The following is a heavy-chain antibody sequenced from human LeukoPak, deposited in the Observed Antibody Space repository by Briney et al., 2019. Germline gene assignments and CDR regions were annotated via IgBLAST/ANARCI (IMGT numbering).Heavy chain of an antibody. V-gene: IGHV3-15*01. CDR2: IKSKTDGETT. D-gene: IGHD5-18*01. J-gene: IGHJ4*02. CDR3: TTAPSGYAYMNGWHLDY. Sequence: GGSLRLSCAASGFTFNYAWMSWVRQAPGKGLEWVGRIKSKTDGETTDYAAPVKGRFTISRDDSKNTLHLQMNSLKTEDTALYYCTTAPSGYAYMNGWHLDYWGQGDLVTVSS. CDR1: GFTFNYAW.